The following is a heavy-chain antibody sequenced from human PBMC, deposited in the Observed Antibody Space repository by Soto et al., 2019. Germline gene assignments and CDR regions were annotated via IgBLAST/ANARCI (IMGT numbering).Heavy chain of an antibody. Sequence: ESGGGVVQPGRSLRLSCAASGFTFSSYGMHWVRQAPGKGLEWVAVIWYDGSNKYYADSVKGRFTISRDNSKNTLYLQMNSLRAEDTAVYYCARSRNDDASYGMDVWGQGTTVTVSS. CDR1: GFTFSSYG. D-gene: IGHD1-1*01. CDR2: IWYDGSNK. CDR3: ARSRNDDASYGMDV. J-gene: IGHJ6*02. V-gene: IGHV3-33*01.